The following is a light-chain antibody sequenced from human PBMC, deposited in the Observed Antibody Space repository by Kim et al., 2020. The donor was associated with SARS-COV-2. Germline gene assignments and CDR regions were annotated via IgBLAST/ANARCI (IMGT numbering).Light chain of an antibody. CDR3: QQRSNPWT. CDR1: QSVSSY. CDR2: DAP. V-gene: IGKV3-11*01. Sequence: LFWSPGEIATLSCRASQSVSSYLAWYQQKPGQAPRLLIYDAPNRATGIPARFGGSGSGTDFTLTISSLEPEDFAVYYCQQRSNPWTFGQGTKLEI. J-gene: IGKJ1*01.